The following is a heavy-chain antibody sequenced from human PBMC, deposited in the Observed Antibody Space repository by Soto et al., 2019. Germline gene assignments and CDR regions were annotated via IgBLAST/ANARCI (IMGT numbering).Heavy chain of an antibody. D-gene: IGHD6-6*01. CDR3: ARSIALTSRQIDH. CDR1: GGYMSGYY. J-gene: IGHJ4*02. CDR2: VSYTEST. Sequence: SKTLSLTCRVSGGYMSGYYWSWIRPPPGKGLEWIGYVSYTESTTYNPSLQRRVTISVHTSNKLFSLSRRLATAAEQAVNFCARSIALTSRQIDHWGQGIRVTVSS. V-gene: IGHV4-59*01.